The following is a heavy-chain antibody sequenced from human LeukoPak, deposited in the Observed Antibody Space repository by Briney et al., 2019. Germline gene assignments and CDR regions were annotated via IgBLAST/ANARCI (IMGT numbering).Heavy chain of an antibody. V-gene: IGHV4-61*01. CDR3: ARQWLAIDY. Sequence: SETLSLTCTVSGYSINSGYYWGWIRQPPGKGLEWIGYIYYSGSTNYNPSLKSRVTISVDTSKNQFSLKLSSVTAADTAVYYCARQWLAIDYWGQGTLVTVSS. CDR2: IYYSGST. CDR1: GYSINSGYY. J-gene: IGHJ4*02. D-gene: IGHD6-19*01.